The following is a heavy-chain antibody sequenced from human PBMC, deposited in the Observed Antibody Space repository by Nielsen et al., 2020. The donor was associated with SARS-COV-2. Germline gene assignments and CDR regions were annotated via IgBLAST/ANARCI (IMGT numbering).Heavy chain of an antibody. CDR1: GGTFSSYA. J-gene: IGHJ6*03. D-gene: IGHD3-3*01. V-gene: IGHV1-69*13. CDR2: IIPIFGTA. CDR3: ASGRSDFWSGYNYYYYYMDV. Sequence: SVKVSCKASGGTFSSYAISWVRQAPGQGLEWMGGIIPIFGTANYAQKFQGRVTITADESTSTAYMELSSLRSEDTAVYYCASGRSDFWSGYNYYYYYMDVWGKGTTVTVSS.